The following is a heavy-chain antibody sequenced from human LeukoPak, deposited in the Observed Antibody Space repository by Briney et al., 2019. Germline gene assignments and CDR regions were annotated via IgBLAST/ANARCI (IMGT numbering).Heavy chain of an antibody. V-gene: IGHV3-23*01. CDR1: GFTFSSYG. CDR2: ISGSGGST. CDR3: ARAYCSGGSCRFDP. Sequence: GGSLRLSCAASGFTFSSYGMSWVRQAPGKGLEWVSAISGSGGSTYYADSVKGRFTISRDNSKNTLYLQMNSLRAEDTAVYYCARAYCSGGSCRFDPWGQGTLVTVSS. D-gene: IGHD2-15*01. J-gene: IGHJ5*02.